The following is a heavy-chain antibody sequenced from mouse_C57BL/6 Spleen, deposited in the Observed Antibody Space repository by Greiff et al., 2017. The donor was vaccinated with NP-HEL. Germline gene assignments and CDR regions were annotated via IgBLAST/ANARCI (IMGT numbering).Heavy chain of an antibody. Sequence: VQLQESGAELVKPGASVKISCKASGYAFSSYWMNWVKQRPGKGLEWIGQIYPGDGATNYNGKFKGKATLTADKSSSTAYMQLSSLTSEDSAVYFCARPGWEYYFDYWGQGTTLAVSS. CDR2: IYPGDGAT. CDR1: GYAFSSYW. D-gene: IGHD3-1*01. CDR3: ARPGWEYYFDY. J-gene: IGHJ2*01. V-gene: IGHV1-80*01.